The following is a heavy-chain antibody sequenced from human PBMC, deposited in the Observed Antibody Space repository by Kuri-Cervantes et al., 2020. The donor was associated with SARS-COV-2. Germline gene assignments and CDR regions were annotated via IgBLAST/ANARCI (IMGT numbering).Heavy chain of an antibody. V-gene: IGHV1-2*02. CDR3: ARVQEPDTYYYVSRFLDAFDI. D-gene: IGHD3-22*01. CDR2: INPNSGGT. Sequence: ASVKVSCKASGYTFTGYYMHWVRQAPGQGLEWMGWINPNSGGTNYAQKFQGRVTMTRDTSISTAYMELSRLRSDDTAVYYCARVQEPDTYYYVSRFLDAFDIWGQGTMVTVSS. CDR1: GYTFTGYY. J-gene: IGHJ3*02.